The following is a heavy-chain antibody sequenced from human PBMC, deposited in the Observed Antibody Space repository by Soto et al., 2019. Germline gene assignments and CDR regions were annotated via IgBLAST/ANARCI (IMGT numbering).Heavy chain of an antibody. Sequence: SLRLCCTTAGFNFLTYWMDLVRHTQGKGLVWVSRIDAAGSVTTYADSVKGRFTICRDNAKNTLYLQMNNVRAEDTGVYYRARDQTMDGTTTFDYCGQGTMVTVSS. V-gene: IGHV3-74*03. CDR1: GFNFLTYW. D-gene: IGHD6-19*01. CDR3: ARDQTMDGTTTFDY. CDR2: IDAAGSVT. J-gene: IGHJ4*02.